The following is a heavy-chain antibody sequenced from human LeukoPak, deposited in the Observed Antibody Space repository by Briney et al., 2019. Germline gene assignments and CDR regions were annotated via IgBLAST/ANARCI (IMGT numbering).Heavy chain of an antibody. J-gene: IGHJ3*02. CDR2: IYHSGST. D-gene: IGHD2-2*01. CDR1: GGSISSSNW. V-gene: IGHV4-4*02. CDR3: ARETKIVVVPAAIDIRKTGAFDI. Sequence: PSGTLSLTCAVSGGSISSSNWWSWVRQPPGKGLEWIGEIYHSGSTNYNPSLKSRVTISVDKSKNQFSLKLSSVTAADTAVYYCARETKIVVVPAAIDIRKTGAFDIWGQGTMVTVSS.